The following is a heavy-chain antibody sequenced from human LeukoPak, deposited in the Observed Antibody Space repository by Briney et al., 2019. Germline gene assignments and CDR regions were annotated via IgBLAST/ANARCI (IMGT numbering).Heavy chain of an antibody. V-gene: IGHV3-64D*06. CDR1: GFILITYA. J-gene: IGHJ4*02. CDR2: ITTNGDST. CDR3: VRGISSWLVDNFDY. D-gene: IGHD6-13*01. Sequence: PGGSLRLSCSASGFILITYAMHWVRQAPGKGLEYVSGITTNGDSTFYADSVKGRFTISRDNSKNTLYLQMSSLRPEDTAVYYCVRGISSWLVDNFDYWGQGTLVTVSS.